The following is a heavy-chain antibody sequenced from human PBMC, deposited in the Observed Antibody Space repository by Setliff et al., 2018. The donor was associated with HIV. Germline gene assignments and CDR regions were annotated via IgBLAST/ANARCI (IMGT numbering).Heavy chain of an antibody. J-gene: IGHJ3*02. D-gene: IGHD1-26*01. CDR3: ARDRGWEQHWNAFDI. CDR2: IRPDASNK. Sequence: GGSLRLSCGASGLTFSTSYMTWLRQAPGKGLEWVAGIRPDASNKYYVDSVKGRFTISRDNDKKSLYLQMNSLRGEDTAVYYCARDRGWEQHWNAFDIWGQGTMVTVSS. V-gene: IGHV3-7*01. CDR1: GLTFSTSY.